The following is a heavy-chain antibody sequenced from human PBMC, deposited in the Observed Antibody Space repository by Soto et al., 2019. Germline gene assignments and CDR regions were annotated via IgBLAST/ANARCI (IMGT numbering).Heavy chain of an antibody. CDR2: IYPGDSDT. Sequence: GESLKISCKGSGYIFSSYWIGWVRQVPGKGLEWMGNIYPGDSDTRYSPSFQGQVTISIDKSINTAYLQWSSLRASDTAMYYCARPYGGNSPLFDYWGQGTLVTVS. D-gene: IGHD2-21*02. J-gene: IGHJ4*01. CDR3: ARPYGGNSPLFDY. V-gene: IGHV5-51*01. CDR1: GYIFSSYW.